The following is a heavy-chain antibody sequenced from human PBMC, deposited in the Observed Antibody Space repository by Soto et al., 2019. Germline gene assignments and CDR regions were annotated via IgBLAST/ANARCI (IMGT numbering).Heavy chain of an antibody. J-gene: IGHJ4*02. V-gene: IGHV2-5*02. CDR1: GFSLSTSGVG. CDR3: AHSNLELRVLLYYFDY. D-gene: IGHD1-7*01. Sequence: QSTLKESGPTLVKPTQTLTLTCTFSGFSLSTSGVGVGWIRQPPGKALEWLALIYWDDDKRYSPSLKSRLTITKDTSKNQVVLTMTNMDPVDTATYYCAHSNLELRVLLYYFDYWGQGTLVTVSS. CDR2: IYWDDDK.